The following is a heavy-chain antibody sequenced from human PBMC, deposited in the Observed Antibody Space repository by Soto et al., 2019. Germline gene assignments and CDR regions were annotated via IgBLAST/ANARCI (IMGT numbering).Heavy chain of an antibody. CDR2: IYYSGST. CDR1: GDSISSDGYY. D-gene: IGHD3-9*01. V-gene: IGHV4-31*01. J-gene: IGHJ3*01. Sequence: QVQLQESGPGLVKASQTLSLTCTVSGDSISSDGYYLTWIRQHPGKGLEWIGDIYYSGSTSYNPSLERQVTLSVHTTDNQLALKLLSVTAADTAVYYCARRHDALTGPDAFYVWGQGTKVTVSS. CDR3: ARRHDALTGPDAFYV.